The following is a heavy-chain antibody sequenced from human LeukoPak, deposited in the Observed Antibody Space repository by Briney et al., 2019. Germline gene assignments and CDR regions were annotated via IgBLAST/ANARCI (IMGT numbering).Heavy chain of an antibody. CDR1: GFTFSSYA. V-gene: IGHV3-23*01. D-gene: IGHD3-22*01. J-gene: IGHJ4*02. Sequence: GGSLRLSCAASGFTFSSYAMSWVRQAPGKGLEWVSAISGSGGSTYYADSVKGRFTISRDNSKNTLYLQMNSLRAEDTAVYYCARGGTYYYDSSGYYGPYWGQGTLVTVSS. CDR3: ARGGTYYYDSSGYYGPY. CDR2: ISGSGGST.